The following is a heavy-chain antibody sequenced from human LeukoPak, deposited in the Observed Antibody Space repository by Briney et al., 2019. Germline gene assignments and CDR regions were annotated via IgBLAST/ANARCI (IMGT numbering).Heavy chain of an antibody. CDR1: GYTFTSYA. CDR3: ARRSLDTAMVSDAFDI. CDR2: INAGNGNT. J-gene: IGHJ3*02. D-gene: IGHD5-18*01. V-gene: IGHV1-3*01. Sequence: ASVQVSCKASGYTFTSYAMHWVRQAPGQRLEWMGWINAGNGNTKYSQKFQGRVTIARDTSASTAYMELSSLRSEDTAVYYCARRSLDTAMVSDAFDIWGQGTMVTVSS.